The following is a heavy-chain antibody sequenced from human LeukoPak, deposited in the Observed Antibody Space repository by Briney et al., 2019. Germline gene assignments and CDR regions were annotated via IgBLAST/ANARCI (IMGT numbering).Heavy chain of an antibody. V-gene: IGHV3-7*04. Sequence: GGSLRLSCAASGFTFSSYWMSWVRRAPGKGLEWVANIKHDGTEKYYVDSVKGRFTLSRDNAKNSLYLQMNSLRAEDTAVYYCARETRWELFDYWGQGILVTVSS. CDR2: IKHDGTEK. CDR3: ARETRWELFDY. CDR1: GFTFSSYW. J-gene: IGHJ4*02. D-gene: IGHD1-26*01.